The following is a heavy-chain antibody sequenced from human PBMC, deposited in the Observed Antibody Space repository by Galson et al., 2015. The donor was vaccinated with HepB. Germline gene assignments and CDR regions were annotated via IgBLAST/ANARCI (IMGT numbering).Heavy chain of an antibody. CDR3: ARVTGVGAAEY. J-gene: IGHJ4*02. CDR2: IYSGDTT. CDR1: GFTVSSSY. D-gene: IGHD6-25*01. Sequence: LRLSCAASGFTVSSSYMAWVRQAPGKGLEWVSLIYSGDTTYYADSVKGRFTISKDNSKNTLYLQMNSLRADDTAMYYCARVTGVGAAEYWGQGTLVTVSS. V-gene: IGHV3-66*01.